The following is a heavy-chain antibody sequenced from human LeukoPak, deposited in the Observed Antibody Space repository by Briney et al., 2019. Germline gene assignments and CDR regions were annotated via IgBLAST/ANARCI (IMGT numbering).Heavy chain of an antibody. CDR2: IYYSGST. J-gene: IGHJ4*02. D-gene: IGHD3-22*01. CDR3: ARAEYYYNNGGLSSLDY. V-gene: IGHV4-39*01. Sequence: SETLSLTCTVSGGSISSSSYYWGWIRQPPGKGLEWIGTIYYSGSTYYNPSLKSRVTISVDTSKNQFSLKLRSVTAADTAVYYCARAEYYYNNGGLSSLDYWGQGTLVTVSS. CDR1: GGSISSSSYY.